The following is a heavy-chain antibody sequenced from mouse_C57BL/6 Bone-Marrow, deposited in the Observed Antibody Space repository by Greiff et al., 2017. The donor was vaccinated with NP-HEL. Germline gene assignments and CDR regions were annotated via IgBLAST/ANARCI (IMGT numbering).Heavy chain of an antibody. V-gene: IGHV1-26*01. D-gene: IGHD2-5*01. J-gene: IGHJ1*03. CDR3: ARCSYYSIHWYFDV. CDR2: INPNNGGT. Sequence: EVQLQQSGPELVKPGASVKISCKASGYTFTDYYMNWVKQSHGKSLEWIGDINPNNGGTSYNQKFKGKATLTVDKSSSTAYMELRSLTSEDSAVYYCARCSYYSIHWYFDVWGTGTTVTVSS. CDR1: GYTFTDYY.